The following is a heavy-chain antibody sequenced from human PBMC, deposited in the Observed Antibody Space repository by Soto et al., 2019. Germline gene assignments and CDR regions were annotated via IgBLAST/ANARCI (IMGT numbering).Heavy chain of an antibody. CDR2: INSDGSST. J-gene: IGHJ4*02. CDR3: ARSGGTTSEFYFDY. D-gene: IGHD2-2*01. CDR1: GFTFSSYW. V-gene: IGHV3-74*01. Sequence: PGGSLILSCAASGFTFSSYWMHWVRQAPGKGLVWVSRINSDGSSTSYADSVKGRFTISRDNAKNSLYLQMNSLRAEDTAVYYCARSGGTTSEFYFDYWGQGTLVTVSS.